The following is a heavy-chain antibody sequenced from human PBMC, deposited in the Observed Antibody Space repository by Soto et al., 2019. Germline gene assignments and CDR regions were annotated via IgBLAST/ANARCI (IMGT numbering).Heavy chain of an antibody. V-gene: IGHV1-69*12. CDR1: GGTFSSYA. J-gene: IGHJ6*02. D-gene: IGHD3-10*01. CDR2: IIPIFGTA. Sequence: QVQLVQSGAEVKKPGSSVKVSCKASGGTFSSYAISWVRQAPGQGLEWMGGIIPIFGTANYAQKFQGRVTITEDESTSTAYMALSSLRSEDTAVYYCAREGGSGNYRYYAMDVWGQGTKVTVSS. CDR3: AREGGSGNYRYYAMDV.